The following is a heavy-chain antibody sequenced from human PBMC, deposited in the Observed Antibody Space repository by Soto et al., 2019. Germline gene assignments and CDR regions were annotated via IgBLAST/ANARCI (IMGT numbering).Heavy chain of an antibody. V-gene: IGHV1-2*04. CDR3: ARDPQSLRGDYVLWYFDL. Sequence: ASVKVSCKASGYTFTGYYMHWVRHAPGQGLEWMGWINPNSGGTNYAQKFQGWVTMTRDTSISTAYMELSRLRSDDTAVYYCARDPQSLRGDYVLWYFDLWGRGTLVTVSS. J-gene: IGHJ2*01. CDR2: INPNSGGT. D-gene: IGHD4-17*01. CDR1: GYTFTGYY.